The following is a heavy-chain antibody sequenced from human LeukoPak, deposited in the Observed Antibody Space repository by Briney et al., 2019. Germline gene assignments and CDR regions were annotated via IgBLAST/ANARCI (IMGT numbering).Heavy chain of an antibody. CDR3: ARGHSSGWYGLDY. D-gene: IGHD6-19*01. CDR2: ISYDGSNK. J-gene: IGHJ4*02. V-gene: IGHV3-30-3*01. Sequence: PGGSLRLSCAASGFTFSSYAMHWVRQAPGKGLEWVAVISYDGSNKYYADSVKGRFTISRDNSKNTLYLQTNSLRAEDTAVYYCARGHSSGWYGLDYWGQGTLVTVSS. CDR1: GFTFSSYA.